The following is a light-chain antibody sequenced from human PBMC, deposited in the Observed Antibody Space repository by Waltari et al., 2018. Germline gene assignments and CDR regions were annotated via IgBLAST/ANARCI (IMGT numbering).Light chain of an antibody. V-gene: IGLV2-14*03. CDR3: SSYTSTSARV. Sequence: QSALTQPASVSGSPRQSITISCPGTSSDVGGYDYVSWYQQHPGKAPKLIIYDVTSRPSGVSNRFSGSKSGNTASLTISGLQAEDEADYYCSSYTSTSARVFGGGTKVTVL. J-gene: IGLJ3*02. CDR2: DVT. CDR1: SSDVGGYDY.